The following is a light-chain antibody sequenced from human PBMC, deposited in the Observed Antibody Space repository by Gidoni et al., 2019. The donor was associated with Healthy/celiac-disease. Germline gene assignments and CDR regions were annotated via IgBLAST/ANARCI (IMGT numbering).Light chain of an antibody. Sequence: SYELTQPLSVSVALGQTARITCGGNNIGSKNVHWYQQKPRQAPVLVIYRDSNRPSGIPERFSGSNSGNTATLTISRAQAGDEADYYCQVWDSSFYVVFGGGTKLTVL. CDR3: QVWDSSFYVV. CDR2: RDS. V-gene: IGLV3-9*01. CDR1: NIGSKN. J-gene: IGLJ2*01.